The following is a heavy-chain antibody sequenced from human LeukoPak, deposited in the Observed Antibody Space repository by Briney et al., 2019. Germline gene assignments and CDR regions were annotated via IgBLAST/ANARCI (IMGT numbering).Heavy chain of an antibody. J-gene: IGHJ4*02. V-gene: IGHV4-59*08. CDR1: GGSINNYY. D-gene: IGHD2-15*01. CDR3: ARYYCSGGNCYGDY. Sequence: SETLSLTCTVSGGSINNYYWSWIRQPPGKGLEWIAYIYYSGSTNYNPSLKSRVTISVDTSKNQFSLKLSSVTAADTALYYCARYYCSGGNCYGDYWGQGTLVTVSS. CDR2: IYYSGST.